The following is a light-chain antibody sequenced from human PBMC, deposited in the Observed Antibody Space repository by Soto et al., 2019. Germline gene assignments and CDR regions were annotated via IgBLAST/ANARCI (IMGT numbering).Light chain of an antibody. CDR1: NRDVVGYDG. CDR2: EGN. V-gene: IGLV2-23*01. CDR3: CSYADTNTWV. Sequence: QSALTQPASVSGSPGQSITISCTGTNRDVVGYDGVCWYQHHPGKAPRLVIYEGNKRPSGLSNRVSGPKSGNMASLTISGLQAEYESDYYCCSYADTNTWVFGGGTKLTVL. J-gene: IGLJ2*01.